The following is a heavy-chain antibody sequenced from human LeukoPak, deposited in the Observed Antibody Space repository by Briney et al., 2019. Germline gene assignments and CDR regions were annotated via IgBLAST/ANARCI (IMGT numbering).Heavy chain of an antibody. Sequence: GRSLRLSCAASGFIFSSYVMHWVRQAPGKGLEWVAVISFDGIIKYYGDSVKGRFTISRDNSKNTLYLQMNSLRPEDTAIYYCARARDGAGTLFDAFDLWGQGTMVTVSS. J-gene: IGHJ3*01. CDR1: GFIFSSYV. CDR3: ARARDGAGTLFDAFDL. CDR2: ISFDGIIK. V-gene: IGHV3-30*04. D-gene: IGHD5-24*01.